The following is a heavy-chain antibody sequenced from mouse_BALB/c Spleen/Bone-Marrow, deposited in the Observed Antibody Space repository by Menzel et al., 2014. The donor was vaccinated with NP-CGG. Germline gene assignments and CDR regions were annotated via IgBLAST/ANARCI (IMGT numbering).Heavy chain of an antibody. J-gene: IGHJ1*01. Sequence: QVHVKQSGAELVKPGASVKMSCKASGYTFTSYWMHWVKQRPGQGLEWIGVIDPSDSYTNYNQKYKGKATLTVDTSSSTAYMQLSSLTSEDSAVYYCTGGDYDWYFDVWGAGTTVTVSS. V-gene: IGHV1-59*01. D-gene: IGHD2-4*01. CDR3: TGGDYDWYFDV. CDR2: IDPSDSYT. CDR1: GYTFTSYW.